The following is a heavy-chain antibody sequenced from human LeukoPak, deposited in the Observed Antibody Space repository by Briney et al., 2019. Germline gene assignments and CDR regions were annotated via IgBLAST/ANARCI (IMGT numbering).Heavy chain of an antibody. CDR2: ISGSGGST. J-gene: IGHJ3*02. V-gene: IGHV3-23*01. CDR1: GIIFSNYW. CDR3: AKERLEDSSGFDAFDI. D-gene: IGHD3-22*01. Sequence: PGGSLRLSCAASGIIFSNYWMHWVRQAPGKGLEWVSAISGSGGSTYYADSVKGRFTISRDNSKNTLYLQMNSLRAEDTAVYYCAKERLEDSSGFDAFDIWGQGTMVTVSS.